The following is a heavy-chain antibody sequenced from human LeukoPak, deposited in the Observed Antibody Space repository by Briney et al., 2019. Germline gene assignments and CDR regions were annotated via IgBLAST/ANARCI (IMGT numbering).Heavy chain of an antibody. J-gene: IGHJ6*02. Sequence: ASVKVSCKASGNTFTGYYMHWVRQAPGQGLEWMGWINPNSGGTNYAQKFQGRVTMTRDTSISTAYMELSRLRSDDTAVYYCASPTMPYYYYGMDVWGQGTTVTVSS. CDR1: GNTFTGYY. D-gene: IGHD2-2*01. CDR2: INPNSGGT. V-gene: IGHV1-2*02. CDR3: ASPTMPYYYYGMDV.